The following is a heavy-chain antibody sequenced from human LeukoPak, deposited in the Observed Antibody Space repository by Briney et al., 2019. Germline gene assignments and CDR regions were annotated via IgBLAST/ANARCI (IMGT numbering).Heavy chain of an antibody. J-gene: IGHJ4*02. CDR3: ARGSVYFDS. Sequence: PGGSLRLSCAASGFTFSNYWMSWIRQPPGKGLEWIGYISYTGSTDYNPSLKSRVTISVDMSKNQFSLKVSSVTAADTAVYYCARGSVYFDSWGQGTLVTVSS. CDR1: GFTFSNYW. CDR2: ISYTGST. V-gene: IGHV4-59*01.